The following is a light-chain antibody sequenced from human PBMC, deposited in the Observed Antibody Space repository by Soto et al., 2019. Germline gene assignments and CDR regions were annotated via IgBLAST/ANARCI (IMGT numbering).Light chain of an antibody. CDR2: GAS. CDR3: QQYGGSPRVS. Sequence: EIVLTQSPGALSLSPGERATLSCRASQTVSDNYLAWYQQKPGQAPRLLIYGASTRATGIPDRFSGSGSGTDFTLPISGLEPEDFAVYYCQQYGGSPRVSFGGGTKVEIK. V-gene: IGKV3-20*01. J-gene: IGKJ4*01. CDR1: QTVSDNY.